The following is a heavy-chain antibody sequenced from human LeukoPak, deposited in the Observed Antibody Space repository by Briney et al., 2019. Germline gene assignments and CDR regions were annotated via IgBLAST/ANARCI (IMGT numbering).Heavy chain of an antibody. CDR3: ARLSDCTNGVCYQFDY. CDR2: IYPGDSDT. CDR1: GYSFTSYW. J-gene: IGHJ4*02. D-gene: IGHD2-8*01. Sequence: GESLKISCKGSGYSFTSYWIGWVRQMPGKGLEWMGIIYPGDSDTRYSPSFQSQVTISADKSISTAYLQWSSLKASDTAMYYCARLSDCTNGVCYQFDYWGQGTLVTVSS. V-gene: IGHV5-51*01.